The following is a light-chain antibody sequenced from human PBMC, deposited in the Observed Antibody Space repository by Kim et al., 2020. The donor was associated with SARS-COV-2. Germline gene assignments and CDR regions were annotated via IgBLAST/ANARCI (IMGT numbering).Light chain of an antibody. V-gene: IGKV3-11*01. Sequence: VAPGERATLSCRASQSVRSYLVWYQQKPGQAPRLLIYDASNRATGIPARFSGSGSGTDFTLTISSLEPEDFAVYYCQQRSSWPRTFGPGTKVDIK. CDR2: DAS. CDR1: QSVRSY. CDR3: QQRSSWPRT. J-gene: IGKJ1*01.